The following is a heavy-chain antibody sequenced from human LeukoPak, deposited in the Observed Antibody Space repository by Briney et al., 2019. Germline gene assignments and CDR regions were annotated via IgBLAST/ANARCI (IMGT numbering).Heavy chain of an antibody. J-gene: IGHJ3*01. D-gene: IGHD7-27*01. CDR1: AFTFSDYS. CDR3: AREDDSWGPNNLDL. Sequence: GGFLRLSCAASAFTFSDYSMNWVRQAPGKGLEWISYIDTSSSTMYHADSVMGRFTISRDNAKESLYLQMNSLRDEDTAVYYCAREDDSWGPNNLDLWGQGTMVTVSS. CDR2: IDTSSSTM. V-gene: IGHV3-48*02.